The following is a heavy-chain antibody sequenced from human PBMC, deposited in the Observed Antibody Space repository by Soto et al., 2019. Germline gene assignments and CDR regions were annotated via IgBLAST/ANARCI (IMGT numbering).Heavy chain of an antibody. D-gene: IGHD2-21*01. J-gene: IGHJ4*02. Sequence: SVKVSCKASGGTFSSYTISWVRQAPGQGLEWMGRIIPILGIANYAQKFQGRVTITADKSTSTAYMELCSLRSEDTAVYYCARGTDIVVPNYWGQGTLVTVSS. V-gene: IGHV1-69*02. CDR2: IIPILGIA. CDR1: GGTFSSYT. CDR3: ARGTDIVVPNY.